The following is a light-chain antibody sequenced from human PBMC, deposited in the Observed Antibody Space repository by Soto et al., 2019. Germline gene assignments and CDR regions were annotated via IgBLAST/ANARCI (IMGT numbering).Light chain of an antibody. CDR1: DAVGNN. CDR2: GAS. CDR3: QQYNNWPRT. J-gene: IGKJ1*01. V-gene: IGKV3-15*01. Sequence: EVVMTQSPVTLSVSPGERATLSCGASDAVGNNLAWYQQKPGQAPRVLIYGASTRATGIPARFSGSGSEAEFTLTISSLQSEDFAIYYCQQYNNWPRTFGQGTKVEIK.